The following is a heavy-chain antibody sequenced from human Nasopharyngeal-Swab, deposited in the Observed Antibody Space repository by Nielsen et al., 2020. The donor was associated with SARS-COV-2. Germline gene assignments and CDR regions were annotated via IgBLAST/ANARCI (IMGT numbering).Heavy chain of an antibody. Sequence: ASVKVSCKASGYTFTSYYMHWVRQAPGQGLEWMGIINPSGGSTSYEQKFQGRVTMTRDTSTSTVYMELSSLRSEDTAVYYCARERAYGSGNYFYYYYGMDVWGQGTTVTVSS. CDR2: INPSGGST. J-gene: IGHJ6*02. CDR1: GYTFTSYY. V-gene: IGHV1-46*01. D-gene: IGHD3-10*01. CDR3: ARERAYGSGNYFYYYYGMDV.